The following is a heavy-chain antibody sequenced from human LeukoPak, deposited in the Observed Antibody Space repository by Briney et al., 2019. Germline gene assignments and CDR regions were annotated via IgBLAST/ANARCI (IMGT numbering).Heavy chain of an antibody. J-gene: IGHJ4*02. Sequence: GRSLRLSCAASGFTFSSYGMHWVRQAPGKGLEWVTVISYDGSNKYYADSVKGRFTISRDNSKNTLYLQMNSLRAEDTAVYYCAKAYYFDYWGQGTLVTVSS. CDR3: AKAYYFDY. CDR2: ISYDGSNK. CDR1: GFTFSSYG. V-gene: IGHV3-30*18.